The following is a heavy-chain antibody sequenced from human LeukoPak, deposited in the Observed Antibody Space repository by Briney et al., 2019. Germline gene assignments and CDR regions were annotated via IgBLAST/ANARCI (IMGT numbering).Heavy chain of an antibody. J-gene: IGHJ4*02. CDR2: INHSGST. CDR1: GGSFSGYY. D-gene: IGHD5-18*01. V-gene: IGHV4-34*01. CDR3: ARGRSRYSYGYGPYFDY. Sequence: SETLSLTCAVYGGSFSGYYWSWIRQPPGKGLEWIGEINHSGSTNYNPSLMSRVTISVDTSKNQFSLKLSSVTAADTAVYYCARGRSRYSYGYGPYFDYWGQGTLVTVSS.